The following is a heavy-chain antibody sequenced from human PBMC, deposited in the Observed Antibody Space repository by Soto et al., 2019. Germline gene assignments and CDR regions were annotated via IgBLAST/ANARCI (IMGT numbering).Heavy chain of an antibody. CDR1: GFTVSSNY. J-gene: IGHJ6*02. D-gene: IGHD6-13*01. V-gene: IGHV3-53*01. CDR2: IYSGGST. Sequence: TGGSLRLSCAASGFTVSSNYMSWVRQAPGKGLEWISIIYSGGSTYYAESVKGRFTISRDNSKNTLYLQMYSLRAEDTAVYYCARDSIAGGYCYYYGLDVWGQGTTVTVSS. CDR3: ARDSIAGGYCYYYGLDV.